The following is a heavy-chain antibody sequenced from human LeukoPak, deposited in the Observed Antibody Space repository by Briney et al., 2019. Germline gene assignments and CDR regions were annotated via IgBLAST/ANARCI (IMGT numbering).Heavy chain of an antibody. Sequence: GGSLRLSCTASGIAFDEHGMSWVRQVPGKGLEWVSGINWSGGSTGYADPLRGRFTISRGNAKNSLYLQMDSLRAEDTALYYCARAPITSPFYFDYWGQGTLVTVSS. CDR3: ARAPITSPFYFDY. J-gene: IGHJ4*02. CDR2: INWSGGST. D-gene: IGHD2-2*01. V-gene: IGHV3-20*04. CDR1: GIAFDEHG.